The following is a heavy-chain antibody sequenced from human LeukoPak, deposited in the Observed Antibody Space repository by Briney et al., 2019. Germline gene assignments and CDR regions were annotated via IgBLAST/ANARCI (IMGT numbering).Heavy chain of an antibody. Sequence: SETLSLTCAVSGYSIRSGDYWGWIRQSPGKGLEWIGSIYHSGSTHYNPSLKSRVTISVDASKNQFSLMLSSVTAADTAVYYCARNRSVTTTPGFDHWGQGTLVTVSS. CDR2: IYHSGST. CDR3: ARNRSVTTTPGFDH. V-gene: IGHV4-38-2*01. D-gene: IGHD4-17*01. CDR1: GYSIRSGDY. J-gene: IGHJ4*02.